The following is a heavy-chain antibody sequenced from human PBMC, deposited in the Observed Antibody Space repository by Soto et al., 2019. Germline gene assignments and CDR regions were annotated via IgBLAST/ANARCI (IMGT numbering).Heavy chain of an antibody. CDR3: AKGMGSSAWSDSDT. D-gene: IGHD6-19*01. CDR2: VSETGDA. CDR1: GFTFSNYA. Sequence: EAQLLESGGDLVQPVGSLRLSCAASGFTFSNYAMSWVRQAPGMGLEWVSSVSETGDAYYADSVKGRFTMYRGNSENTQYLQMSSLRAEDTAVYFCAKGMGSSAWSDSDTWGQGTPVTVSS. J-gene: IGHJ5*02. V-gene: IGHV3-23*01.